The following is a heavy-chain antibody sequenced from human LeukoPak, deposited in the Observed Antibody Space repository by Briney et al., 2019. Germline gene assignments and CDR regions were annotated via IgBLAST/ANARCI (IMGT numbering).Heavy chain of an antibody. CDR1: GGTFSSYA. Sequence: SVKVSCKASGGTFSSYAISWVRQAPGQGLEWMGGIIPIFGTANYAQKFQGRVTITTDESTSTAYMELSSLRSEDTAVCYCARGIVGATTYYFDYWGQGTLVTVSS. J-gene: IGHJ4*02. CDR3: ARGIVGATTYYFDY. D-gene: IGHD1-26*01. V-gene: IGHV1-69*05. CDR2: IIPIFGTA.